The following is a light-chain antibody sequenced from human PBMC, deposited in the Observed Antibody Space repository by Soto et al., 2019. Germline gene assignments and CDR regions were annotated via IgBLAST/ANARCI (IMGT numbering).Light chain of an antibody. CDR1: SGHSNYA. V-gene: IGLV4-69*01. Sequence: QSVLTQSPSASASLGASVKLTCTLSSGHSNYAIAWHQQQPEKGPRYLMNLNSDGNHTKGDGIPDRFSGSSSGAERYLTISSLQSEDEADYYCQTWATGIRVFGGGTQLTVL. J-gene: IGLJ3*02. CDR2: LNSDGNH. CDR3: QTWATGIRV.